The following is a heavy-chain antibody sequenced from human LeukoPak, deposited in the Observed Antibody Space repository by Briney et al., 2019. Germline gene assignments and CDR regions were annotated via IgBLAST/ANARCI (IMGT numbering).Heavy chain of an antibody. D-gene: IGHD6-19*01. CDR2: INHSGST. CDR3: ARGKPAVAGTGAHPNWFDP. V-gene: IGHV4-34*01. J-gene: IGHJ5*02. CDR1: GGSFSGYY. Sequence: PSETLSLTCAVYGGSFSGYYWSWFRQPPGKGLEWIGEINHSGSTNYNPSLKSRVTISVDTSKNQFSLKLSSVTAADTAVYYCARGKPAVAGTGAHPNWFDPWGQGTLVTVSS.